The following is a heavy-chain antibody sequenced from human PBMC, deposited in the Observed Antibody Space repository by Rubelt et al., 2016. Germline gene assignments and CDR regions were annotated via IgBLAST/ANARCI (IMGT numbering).Heavy chain of an antibody. CDR1: GGSISSGGYY. Sequence: QVQLQESGPGLVKPSQTLSLTCTVSGGSISSGGYYWSWIRQHPGKGLEWIGYIYYSGSTYYNPSLKGRVTISVDTCMNQFSLKLSSVTAADTAVYYCARAPYDSSGYYDPPFDYWGQGTLVTVSS. CDR3: ARAPYDSSGYYDPPFDY. D-gene: IGHD3-22*01. J-gene: IGHJ4*02. CDR2: IYYSGST. V-gene: IGHV4-31*03.